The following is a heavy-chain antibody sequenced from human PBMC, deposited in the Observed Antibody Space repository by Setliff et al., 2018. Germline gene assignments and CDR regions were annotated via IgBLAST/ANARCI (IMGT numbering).Heavy chain of an antibody. CDR1: GFTYNNDW. Sequence: GGSLRLSCGASGFTYNNDWVSWVRQAPGKGLEWLASINLDGSEKYYVDSVKGRFTISRDNAKNSLSLQMNSLRTEDTAVYYCFGAGTCSYWGQGTQVTVSS. CDR2: INLDGSEK. J-gene: IGHJ4*02. CDR3: FGAGTCSY. D-gene: IGHD3-10*01. V-gene: IGHV3-7*01.